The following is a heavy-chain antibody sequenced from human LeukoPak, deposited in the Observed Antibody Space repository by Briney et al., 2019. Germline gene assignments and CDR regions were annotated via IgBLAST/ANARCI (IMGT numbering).Heavy chain of an antibody. J-gene: IGHJ4*02. Sequence: PGGSLRLSCAASGFTFSSYGMHWVRQAPGKGLEWVAVIWYDGSNKYYADSVKGRFTISRDNSKNTLYLQMNSLRAEDSAVYYCARDPSGSWSYFDYWGQGALVTVSS. CDR1: GFTFSSYG. CDR2: IWYDGSNK. CDR3: ARDPSGSWSYFDY. D-gene: IGHD6-13*01. V-gene: IGHV3-33*01.